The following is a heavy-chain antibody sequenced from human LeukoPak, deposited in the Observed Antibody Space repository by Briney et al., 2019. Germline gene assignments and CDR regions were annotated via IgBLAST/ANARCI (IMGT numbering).Heavy chain of an antibody. CDR2: IIPIFGTA. Sequence: SVKVSCKASGGTFSGYAISWVRQAPGQGLEWMGRIIPIFGTANYAQKFQGRVTITTDESTSTAYMELSSLRSEDTAVYYCARGDGYGDYAGAFDIWGQGTMVTVSS. J-gene: IGHJ3*02. CDR3: ARGDGYGDYAGAFDI. D-gene: IGHD4-17*01. CDR1: GGTFSGYA. V-gene: IGHV1-69*05.